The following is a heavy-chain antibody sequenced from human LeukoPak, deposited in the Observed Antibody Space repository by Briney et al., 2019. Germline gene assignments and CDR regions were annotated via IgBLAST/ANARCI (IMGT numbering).Heavy chain of an antibody. V-gene: IGHV1-46*01. CDR3: ARDVVNMRRWLQLYYFDY. J-gene: IGHJ4*02. Sequence: ASVKVSCKASGYTFTSYYMHWVRQAPGQGLEWMGIINPSGGSTSYAQKFQGRVTMTRGTSTSTVYMELSSLRSEDTAVYYCARDVVNMRRWLQLYYFDYWGQGTLVTVSS. D-gene: IGHD5-24*01. CDR2: INPSGGST. CDR1: GYTFTSYY.